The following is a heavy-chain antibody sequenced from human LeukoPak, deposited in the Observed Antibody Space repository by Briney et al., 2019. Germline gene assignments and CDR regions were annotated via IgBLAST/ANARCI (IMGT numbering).Heavy chain of an antibody. Sequence: SETLSLTCTVSGGSISSYYWSWIRQPAGKGLEWIGRIYTSGSTNYNPSLKSRVTMSVDTSKNQLSLKLSSVTAADTAVYYCASVSVLGAFDIWGQGTMVTVSS. V-gene: IGHV4-4*07. CDR3: ASVSVLGAFDI. CDR2: IYTSGST. J-gene: IGHJ3*02. D-gene: IGHD3-3*02. CDR1: GGSISSYY.